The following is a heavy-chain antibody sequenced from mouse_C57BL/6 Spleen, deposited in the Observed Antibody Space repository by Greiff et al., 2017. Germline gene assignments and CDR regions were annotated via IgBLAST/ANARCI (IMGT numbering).Heavy chain of an antibody. J-gene: IGHJ3*01. CDR1: GYSITSGYY. CDR2: ISYDGSN. D-gene: IGHD1-3*01. CDR3: AREGKEAWFAY. Sequence: ESGPGLVKPSQSLSLTCSVTGYSITSGYYWNWIRQFPGNKLEWMGYISYDGSNNYNPSLKNRISITRDTSKNQFFLKLNSVTTEDTATYYCAREGKEAWFAYWGQGTLVTVSA. V-gene: IGHV3-6*01.